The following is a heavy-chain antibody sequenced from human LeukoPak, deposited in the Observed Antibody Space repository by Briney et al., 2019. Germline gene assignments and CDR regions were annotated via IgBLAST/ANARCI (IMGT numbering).Heavy chain of an antibody. J-gene: IGHJ5*02. Sequence: ASVKVSCKASGYTFTGYYIHWVRQAPGQGLEWMGWINPNSGGTNYAQKFQGRVTMTRDTSISTAYMELSRLRSDDTAVYYCARDTVLLWFGDAPRWFDPWGQGTLVTVSS. V-gene: IGHV1-2*02. CDR2: INPNSGGT. D-gene: IGHD3-10*01. CDR3: ARDTVLLWFGDAPRWFDP. CDR1: GYTFTGYY.